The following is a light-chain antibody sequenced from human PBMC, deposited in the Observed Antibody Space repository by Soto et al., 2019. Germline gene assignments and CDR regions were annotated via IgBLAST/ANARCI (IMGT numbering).Light chain of an antibody. CDR3: SSYAGYSNLV. Sequence: QSALTQPPSASGSPGQSVTSSCTGTSSDVGDYNYVSWYQQHPGKAPKLMIYEVNKRPSGVPDRFSGSKSGNTASLTVSGLQAEDEADYYCSSYAGYSNLVFGGGTKVTVL. CDR2: EVN. J-gene: IGLJ2*01. V-gene: IGLV2-8*01. CDR1: SSDVGDYNY.